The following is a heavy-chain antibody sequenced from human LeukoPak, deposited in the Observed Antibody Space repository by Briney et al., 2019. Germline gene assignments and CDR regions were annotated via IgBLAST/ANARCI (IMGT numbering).Heavy chain of an antibody. CDR2: IYPGDSDT. D-gene: IGHD1-26*01. J-gene: IGHJ4*02. Sequence: ESLKISCKGSGYSFITYWIGWVRQMPGKGLEWMGIIYPGDSDTRYSPSFQGQVTMSADKSISTAYLQWSSLKASDTAMYYCARRRDLYSGSYYPFDYWGQGTLVTVSS. CDR3: ARRRDLYSGSYYPFDY. CDR1: GYSFITYW. V-gene: IGHV5-51*01.